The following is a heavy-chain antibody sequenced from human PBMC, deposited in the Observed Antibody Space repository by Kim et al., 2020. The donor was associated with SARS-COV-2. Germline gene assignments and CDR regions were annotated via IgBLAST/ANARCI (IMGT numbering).Heavy chain of an antibody. CDR2: ISSSSSYI. V-gene: IGHV3-21*04. CDR3: ATDVVPAVMLYDYYAMDV. J-gene: IGHJ6*02. Sequence: GGSLRLSCAASGFTFSNYCMSWVRQAPGKGLEWVSSISSSSSYIYYADSVKGRFTISRDNAKNSLYLQMKSLRTEDTDVYYCATDVVPAVMLYDYYAMDVWGQGTMVTVSS. D-gene: IGHD2-2*01. CDR1: GFTFSNYC.